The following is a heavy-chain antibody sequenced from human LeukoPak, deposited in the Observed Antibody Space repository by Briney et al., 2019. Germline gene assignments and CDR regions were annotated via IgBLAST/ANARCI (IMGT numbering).Heavy chain of an antibody. CDR1: GDSISSYY. CDR2: IHYSGST. V-gene: IGHV4-59*12. CDR3: ARDPYYYDRSGGFDP. D-gene: IGHD3-22*01. Sequence: SETLSLTCTVSGDSISSYYWSWIRQHPGKGLEWIGYIHYSGSTYYNPSLKSRVTISVDTSKNQFSLKLSSVTAADTAVYFCARDPYYYDRSGGFDPWGQGTLVTVSS. J-gene: IGHJ5*02.